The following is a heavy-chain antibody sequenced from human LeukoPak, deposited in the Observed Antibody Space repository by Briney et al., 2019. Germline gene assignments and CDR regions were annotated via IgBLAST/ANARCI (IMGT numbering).Heavy chain of an antibody. CDR2: ISYDGSNK. Sequence: GGSLRLSCAASGFTFSSYAMHWARQAPGKGLEWVAVISYDGSNKYYADSVKGRFTISRDNSKNTLYLQMNSLRAEDTAVYYCARGGASRGFDPWGQGTLVTVSS. J-gene: IGHJ5*02. V-gene: IGHV3-30*04. CDR1: GFTFSSYA. D-gene: IGHD6-13*01. CDR3: ARGGASRGFDP.